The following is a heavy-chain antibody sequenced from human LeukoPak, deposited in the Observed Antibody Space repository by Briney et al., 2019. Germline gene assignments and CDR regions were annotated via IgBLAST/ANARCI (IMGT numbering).Heavy chain of an antibody. Sequence: ASVKVSCKASGYTFTNYYMHWVRQAPGQGLEWMGTINPSGGGTSYSPKFQGRVTMTTDTSTSTVYMELISLRSEDTAVYYCARGKSSGWYVVSYYYMDVWGKGTTVTISS. V-gene: IGHV1-46*01. CDR3: ARGKSSGWYVVSYYYMDV. CDR2: INPSGGGT. CDR1: GYTFTNYY. D-gene: IGHD6-19*01. J-gene: IGHJ6*03.